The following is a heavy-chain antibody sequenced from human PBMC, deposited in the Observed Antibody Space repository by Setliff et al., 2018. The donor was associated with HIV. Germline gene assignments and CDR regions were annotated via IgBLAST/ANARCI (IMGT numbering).Heavy chain of an antibody. CDR2: INPGGGNT. D-gene: IGHD2-21*01. CDR3: ARERGVVIGSGNWYFDL. J-gene: IGHJ2*01. CDR1: GYTFTNFY. Sequence: ASVKVSCKASGYTFTNFYMHWVRQAPGQGLEWMGIINPGGGNTRYAQRFQGRVTITTDKSTSTVYMELSSLRSEDTAVYYCARERGVVIGSGNWYFDLWGRGTLVTVSS. V-gene: IGHV1-46*01.